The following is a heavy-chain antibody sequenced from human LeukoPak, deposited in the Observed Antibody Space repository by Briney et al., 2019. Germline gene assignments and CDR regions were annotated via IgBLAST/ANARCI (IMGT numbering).Heavy chain of an antibody. D-gene: IGHD3-22*01. J-gene: IGHJ4*02. CDR2: IYYRGST. V-gene: IGHV4-30-4*08. CDR1: GGSISSGDYY. Sequence: PSETLSLTCTVSGGSISSGDYYWRWIRQPPGKGLEWIGYIYYRGSTHHNPSLKTRLTISVDTSKNQFSLKLSSVTAADTAVYYCAREEYYYDSSGFLSPLGIDYWGEGTLVTVS. CDR3: AREEYYYDSSGFLSPLGIDY.